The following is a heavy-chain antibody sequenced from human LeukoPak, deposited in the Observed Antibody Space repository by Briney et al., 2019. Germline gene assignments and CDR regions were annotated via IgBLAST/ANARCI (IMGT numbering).Heavy chain of an antibody. Sequence: SETLSLTCTVSGGSISSYYWSWIRQPPGKGLEWIGYIYYSGSTNYNPSLKSRVTISVDTSKNLFSLKLSSVTAADTAVYYCAREHGYYYYGMDVWGQGTTVTVSS. CDR3: AREHGYYYYGMDV. CDR1: GGSISSYY. J-gene: IGHJ6*02. V-gene: IGHV4-59*01. CDR2: IYYSGST.